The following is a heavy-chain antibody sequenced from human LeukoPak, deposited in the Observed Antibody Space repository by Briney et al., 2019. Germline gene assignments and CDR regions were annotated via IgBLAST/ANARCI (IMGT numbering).Heavy chain of an antibody. J-gene: IGHJ4*02. CDR1: GYTLTELS. D-gene: IGHD3-22*01. CDR3: ATALLYYYDSSGYNFDY. Sequence: GASVKVSCKVSGYTLTELSMHWVRQAPGKGLERMGGFDPEDGETIYAQKFQGRVTMTEDTSTDAAYMELSSLRSEDTAVYYCATALLYYYDSSGYNFDYWGQGTLVTVSS. V-gene: IGHV1-24*01. CDR2: FDPEDGET.